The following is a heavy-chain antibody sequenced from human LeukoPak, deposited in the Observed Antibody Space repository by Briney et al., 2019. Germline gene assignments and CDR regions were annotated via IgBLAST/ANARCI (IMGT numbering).Heavy chain of an antibody. CDR2: ISYDGSNK. CDR3: ARDSI. CDR1: GFTFSSYA. J-gene: IGHJ3*02. V-gene: IGHV3-30-3*01. Sequence: PGGSLRLSCAASGFTFSSYAMHWVRQAPGKGLEWVAVISYDGSNKYYADSVKGRFTISRDNSKNTLYLQMNSLRAEDTAVYYCARDSIWGQGTMVTVSS.